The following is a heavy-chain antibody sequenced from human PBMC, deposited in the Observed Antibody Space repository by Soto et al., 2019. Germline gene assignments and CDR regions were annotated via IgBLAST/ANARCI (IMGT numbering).Heavy chain of an antibody. CDR1: GFTFCIYA. J-gene: IGHJ4*02. V-gene: IGHV3-64D*06. Sequence: PGGSLRLCCSASGFTFCIYAMHWVRQAPGKGLEYVSSISTNGGSTHYADSVKGRFTISRDNSKNTQYLQMSSLRADDTAVYYCVKGEYYYDSSGYYPFDYWGQGTLVTVSS. CDR3: VKGEYYYDSSGYYPFDY. D-gene: IGHD3-22*01. CDR2: ISTNGGST.